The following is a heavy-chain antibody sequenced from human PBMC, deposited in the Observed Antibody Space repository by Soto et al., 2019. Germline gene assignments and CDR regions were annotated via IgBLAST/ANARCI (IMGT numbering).Heavy chain of an antibody. V-gene: IGHV3-74*01. CDR2: MNAAGPFA. J-gene: IGHJ4*02. Sequence: EVQLVESGGGLVQPGGSLRLSCAASGFPFGGHWMYWVRQAPGKGLVWVSRMNAAGPFASYADSVKGRFFASMDNAKNTLFLKMSRLRDEDTAVYYCAKDNSSVPGYWGEGTLVSVSS. CDR1: GFPFGGHW. CDR3: AKDNSSVPGY. D-gene: IGHD3-10*01.